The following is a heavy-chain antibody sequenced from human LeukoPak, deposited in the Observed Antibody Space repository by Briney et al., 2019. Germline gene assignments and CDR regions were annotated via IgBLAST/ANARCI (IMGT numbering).Heavy chain of an antibody. CDR1: GFTFDDYA. Sequence: GRSLRLSCAASGFTFDDYAMHWVRHAPGKGLEWVSGISWNSGSIGYADSVKGRFTISRDNAKNSLYLQMNSLRVEDTAFYYCARDRWFGESLPAHFEYWGQGTLVTVSS. V-gene: IGHV3-9*01. CDR2: ISWNSGSI. CDR3: ARDRWFGESLPAHFEY. D-gene: IGHD3-10*01. J-gene: IGHJ4*02.